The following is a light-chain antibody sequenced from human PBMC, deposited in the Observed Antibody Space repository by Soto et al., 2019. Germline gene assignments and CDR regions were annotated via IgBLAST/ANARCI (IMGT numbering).Light chain of an antibody. CDR2: DVS. Sequence: LTQPASVSGSPGQSITISCTGSSSDVGGYNYVSWYQQHPGKAPKLMIYDVSNRPSGVSNRFSGSKSGNTASLTISGLQAEDEADYYCSSYTSSSTLSYVFGTGTKVTVL. CDR3: SSYTSSSTLSYV. J-gene: IGLJ1*01. V-gene: IGLV2-14*01. CDR1: SSDVGGYNY.